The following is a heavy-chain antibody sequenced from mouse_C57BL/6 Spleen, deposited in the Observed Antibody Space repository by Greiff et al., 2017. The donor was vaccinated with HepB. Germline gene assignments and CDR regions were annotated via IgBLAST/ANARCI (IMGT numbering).Heavy chain of an antibody. CDR2: ISDGGSYT. D-gene: IGHD2-4*01. Sequence: EVQLVESGGGLVKPGGSLKLSCAASGFTFSSYAMSWVRQTPEKRLEWVATISDGGSYTYYPDNVKGRFTISRDNAKNNLYLQMSHLKSEDTAMYYCARDRGYDYGAWFAYWGQGTLVTVSA. CDR1: GFTFSSYA. V-gene: IGHV5-4*01. J-gene: IGHJ3*01. CDR3: ARDRGYDYGAWFAY.